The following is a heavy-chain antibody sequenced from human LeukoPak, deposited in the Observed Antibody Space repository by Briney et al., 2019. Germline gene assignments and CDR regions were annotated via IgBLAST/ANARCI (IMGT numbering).Heavy chain of an antibody. D-gene: IGHD3-22*01. V-gene: IGHV1-8*01. CDR3: ARWDYYDSRTFDI. CDR2: MNPNSGNT. Sequence: GASVKVSCKASGYTFTSYDINWVRQATGQGLEWMGWMNPNSGNTGYAQKFQGRVTMTRDTSISTAYMGLSSLRSDDTAVYYCARWDYYDSRTFDIWGQGTMVTVS. J-gene: IGHJ3*02. CDR1: GYTFTSYD.